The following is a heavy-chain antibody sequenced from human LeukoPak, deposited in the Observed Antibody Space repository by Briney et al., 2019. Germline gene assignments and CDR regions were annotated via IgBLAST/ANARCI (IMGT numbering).Heavy chain of an antibody. J-gene: IGHJ4*02. CDR2: MYYTGDT. Sequence: SETLSLTCTVSGGSISSGGYYWGWIRQPPGKGLEWIGSMYYTGDTYYNPSLKSRVTISVDTSKNQFSLKLNSVTGADTAIYYCARDTMTTMTAWGQGTLVTVSS. CDR3: ARDTMTTMTA. CDR1: GGSISSGGYY. D-gene: IGHD4-17*01. V-gene: IGHV4-39*07.